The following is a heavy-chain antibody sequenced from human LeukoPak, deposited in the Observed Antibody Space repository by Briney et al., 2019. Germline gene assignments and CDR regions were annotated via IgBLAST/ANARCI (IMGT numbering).Heavy chain of an antibody. Sequence: GASVKVYCKASGYTFTSYAMHWVRQAPGQRLEWMGWINAGNGNTKYSQKFQGRVTITRDTSASTAYMELSSLRSEDTAVYYCARAVPGYDSSGYYYYWGQGTLVTVSS. V-gene: IGHV1-3*01. CDR2: INAGNGNT. D-gene: IGHD3-22*01. J-gene: IGHJ4*02. CDR3: ARAVPGYDSSGYYYY. CDR1: GYTFTSYA.